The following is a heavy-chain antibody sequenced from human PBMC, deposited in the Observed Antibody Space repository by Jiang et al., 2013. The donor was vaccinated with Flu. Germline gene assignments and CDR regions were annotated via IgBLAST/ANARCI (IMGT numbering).Heavy chain of an antibody. CDR1: GFTFDDYA. D-gene: IGHD3-22*01. Sequence: GLVQPGRSLRLSCAASGFTFDDYAMHWVRQAPGKGLEWVSGINWNSGNIDYADSVKGRFTISRDNAKNSLYLQMNSLRAEDTALYYCAKDGDSSGYFSSFDSWGQGTLVTVSS. J-gene: IGHJ4*02. V-gene: IGHV3-9*01. CDR2: INWNSGNI. CDR3: AKDGDSSGYFSSFDS.